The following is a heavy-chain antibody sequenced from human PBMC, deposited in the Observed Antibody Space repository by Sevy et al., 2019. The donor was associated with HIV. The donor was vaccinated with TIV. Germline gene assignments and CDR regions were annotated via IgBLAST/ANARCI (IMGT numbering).Heavy chain of an antibody. CDR2: LHSDGTT. D-gene: IGHD3-16*01. CDR3: ANGTLPDVFYGSPRVAGWGPFDP. CDR1: GFTVSTNY. V-gene: IGHV3-53*01. J-gene: IGHJ5*02. Sequence: GGSLRLSCAASGFTVSTNYMTWVRQAPGRGLEWVSVLHSDGTTYYADSVKGRFTISRDNSKNTVNLQMDSLRADDTALYYCANGTLPDVFYGSPRVAGWGPFDPWGQGTLVTVSS.